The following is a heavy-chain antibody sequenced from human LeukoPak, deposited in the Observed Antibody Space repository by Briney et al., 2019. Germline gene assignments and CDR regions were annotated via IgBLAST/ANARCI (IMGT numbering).Heavy chain of an antibody. CDR1: GFTVSNNY. CDR2: IYNDDSA. Sequence: GGSLRLSCAASGFTVSNNYMSWVRQAPGKGLEWVSVIYNDDSASYADSVKGRFTISRDNSRNTLYLQMNSLRAEDTAVYYCARGGKVDYWGQGTLVTVSS. D-gene: IGHD4-23*01. V-gene: IGHV3-66*01. CDR3: ARGGKVDY. J-gene: IGHJ4*02.